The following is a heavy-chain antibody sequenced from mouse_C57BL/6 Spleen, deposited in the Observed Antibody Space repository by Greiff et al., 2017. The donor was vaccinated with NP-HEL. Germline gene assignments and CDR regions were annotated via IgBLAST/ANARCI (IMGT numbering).Heavy chain of an antibody. CDR3: ARGISVIYYYGRSHYWYFDV. V-gene: IGHV1-52*01. CDR1: GYTFTSYW. Sequence: VQLQQPGAELVRPGSSVKLSCKASGYTFTSYWMHWVKQRPIQGLEWIGNIDPSDSETHYNQKFKDKATLTVDKSSSTAYMQLSSLTSEDSAVYYWARGISVIYYYGRSHYWYFDVWGTGTTGTGSS. D-gene: IGHD1-1*01. J-gene: IGHJ1*03. CDR2: IDPSDSET.